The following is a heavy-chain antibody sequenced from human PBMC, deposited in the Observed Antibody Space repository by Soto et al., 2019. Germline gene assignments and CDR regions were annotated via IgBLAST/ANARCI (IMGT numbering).Heavy chain of an antibody. D-gene: IGHD5-18*01. V-gene: IGHV3-30*04. J-gene: IGHJ4*02. Sequence: QVQLVESGGGVVQPGGSLRLSCAASGFTFSRNPMHWVRQAPGKGLEWVAFISYDEVDKYYGDSVKGRFTISRDNSENTLYLQMNNLRSDDTAVYYCTRIADSYGFDVWGQGTLVTVSS. CDR1: GFTFSRNP. CDR3: TRIADSYGFDV. CDR2: ISYDEVDK.